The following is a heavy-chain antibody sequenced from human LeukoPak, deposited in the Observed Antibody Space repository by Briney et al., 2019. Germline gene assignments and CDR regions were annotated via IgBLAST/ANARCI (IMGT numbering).Heavy chain of an antibody. CDR3: ARDSSDVRDDYGDF. V-gene: IGHV3-48*02. CDR2: ISSSSSNI. J-gene: IGHJ4*02. D-gene: IGHD3-10*01. CDR1: GFTFSSYS. Sequence: GGSLRLSCAASGFTFSSYSMNWVRQAPGKGLEWVSYISSSSSNIYYADSVKGRFTISRDNVKNSLYLQMNSLRDEDTAVYYCARDSSDVRDDYGDFWGQGTLVTVSS.